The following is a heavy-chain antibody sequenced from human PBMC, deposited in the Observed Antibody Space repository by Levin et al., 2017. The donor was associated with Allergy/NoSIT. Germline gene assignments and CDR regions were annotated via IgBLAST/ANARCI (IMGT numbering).Heavy chain of an antibody. J-gene: IGHJ4*02. V-gene: IGHV3-33*01. D-gene: IGHD6-6*01. CDR1: GFTFSSFA. CDR3: ARGIDMASRRDNLDH. CDR2: IWFDGSIE. Sequence: GGSLRLSCAASGFTFSSFAMHWVRQAPGKGLEWVAIIWFDGSIEYYLDSVKGRFTISRDNSKNTLYLQMNSLRAEDTARYSCARGIDMASRRDNLDHWGQGTLVTFSS.